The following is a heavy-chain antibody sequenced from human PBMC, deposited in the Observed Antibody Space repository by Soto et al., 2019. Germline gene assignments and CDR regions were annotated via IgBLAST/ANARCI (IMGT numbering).Heavy chain of an antibody. V-gene: IGHV4-59*08. Sequence: LETLSLTCNVPGGSISNYFWSWIRHPPGKGLEWIGYIHSSGSTHYNPSLQSRVTISLDTSKNQFSLKLSSVTAADTAVCFCARHVYASGTHSDYLGQSTLLTLSS. J-gene: IGHJ4*02. D-gene: IGHD3-10*01. CDR1: GGSISNYF. CDR2: IHSSGST. CDR3: ARHVYASGTHSDY.